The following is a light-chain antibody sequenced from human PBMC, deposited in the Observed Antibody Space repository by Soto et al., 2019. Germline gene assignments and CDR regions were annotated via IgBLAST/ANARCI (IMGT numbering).Light chain of an antibody. CDR1: SSDVGDYNS. CDR3: CSYVGGYSYV. J-gene: IGLJ1*01. Sequence: LTQPRSASGSPGQSVTVSCIGTSSDVGDYNSVSWYQQHPGKAPKLMIYDVSKRPSGVPDRFSGSKSGNTASLTISGLQAEDEADYYCCSYVGGYSYVFGIGTKVTVL. CDR2: DVS. V-gene: IGLV2-11*01.